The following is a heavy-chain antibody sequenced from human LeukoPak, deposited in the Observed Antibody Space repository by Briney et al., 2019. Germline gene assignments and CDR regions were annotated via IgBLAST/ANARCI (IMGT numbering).Heavy chain of an antibody. D-gene: IGHD6-19*01. J-gene: IGHJ4*02. CDR2: IYYSGST. CDR1: GGSISSSSYY. V-gene: IGHV4-39*07. CDR3: AGYSSGRQPVY. Sequence: SETLSLTCTVSGGSISSSSYYWGWIRQPPGKGLERIGSIYYSGSTYYNPSLKSRVTISVDTSKNQFSLKLSSVTAADTAVYYCAGYSSGRQPVYWGQGTLVTVSS.